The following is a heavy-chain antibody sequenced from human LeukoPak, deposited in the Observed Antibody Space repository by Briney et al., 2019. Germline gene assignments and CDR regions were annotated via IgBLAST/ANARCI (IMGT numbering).Heavy chain of an antibody. D-gene: IGHD1-26*01. V-gene: IGHV1-18*01. CDR1: GYTFTSYG. CDR2: ISSYKGNT. Sequence: ASVKVSCKASGYTFTSYGISWVRQAPGQGLEWMGWISSYKGNTKYAQKLQGRVIMTTDTSTSTAYMELRSLRSDDTAVYYCARGTSVGAPGHFDYWGQGTLVTVSS. J-gene: IGHJ4*02. CDR3: ARGTSVGAPGHFDY.